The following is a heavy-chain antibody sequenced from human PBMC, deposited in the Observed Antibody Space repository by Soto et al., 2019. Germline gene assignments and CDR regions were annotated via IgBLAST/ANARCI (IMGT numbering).Heavy chain of an antibody. Sequence: GGSLRLSCAASGFTFSNHGMHWVRQAPGKGLEWVAVISYGGTDKYHADSVKGRFTISRDNSKNTLYLQMNSLRVEDTAIYYCAKDGDVAAAGYYFDYWGQGTLVAVSS. CDR2: ISYGGTDK. J-gene: IGHJ4*02. CDR1: GFTFSNHG. D-gene: IGHD6-13*01. CDR3: AKDGDVAAAGYYFDY. V-gene: IGHV3-30*18.